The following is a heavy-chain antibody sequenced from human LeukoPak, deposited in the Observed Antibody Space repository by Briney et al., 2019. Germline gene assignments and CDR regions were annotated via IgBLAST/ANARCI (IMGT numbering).Heavy chain of an antibody. CDR3: AIDPNWGTHS. J-gene: IGHJ4*02. D-gene: IGHD7-27*01. Sequence: GSLRLSCAASGFTFSTYTMYWVRHPPGERLEWVSIIGNNGGGIHYADSVKGGFTISRDNFKNALYLQMNSLRVEDTAVYYCAIDPNWGTHSWGQGVLVTVSS. CDR2: IGNNGGGI. V-gene: IGHV3-23*01. CDR1: GFTFSTYT.